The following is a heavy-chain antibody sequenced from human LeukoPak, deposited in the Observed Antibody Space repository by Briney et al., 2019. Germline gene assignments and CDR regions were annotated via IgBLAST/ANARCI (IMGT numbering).Heavy chain of an antibody. Sequence: PSETLSLTCTVSGGSISSGGYYWSWIRQHPGKGLEWIGYIYYSGSTYYNPSLKSRVTISVDTSKNQFSLKLSSVTAADTAVYYCARETRWGCSGYDPFDYWGQGTLVTVSS. D-gene: IGHD5-12*01. V-gene: IGHV4-31*03. CDR3: ARETRWGCSGYDPFDY. CDR2: IYYSGST. CDR1: GGSISSGGYY. J-gene: IGHJ4*02.